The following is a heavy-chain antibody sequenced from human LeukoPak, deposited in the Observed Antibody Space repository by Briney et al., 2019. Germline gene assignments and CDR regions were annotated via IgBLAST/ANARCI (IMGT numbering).Heavy chain of an antibody. Sequence: SETLSLTCAVYGGSFSDYYWSWIRQPPGKGLEWIGEINHSGSANYNPSLKGRVTISLDTSKNQFSLKLSSVTAADTAVYYCARGQGTVTTHWGQGTLVTVSS. J-gene: IGHJ4*02. CDR1: GGSFSDYY. D-gene: IGHD4-17*01. V-gene: IGHV4-34*01. CDR3: ARGQGTVTTH. CDR2: INHSGSA.